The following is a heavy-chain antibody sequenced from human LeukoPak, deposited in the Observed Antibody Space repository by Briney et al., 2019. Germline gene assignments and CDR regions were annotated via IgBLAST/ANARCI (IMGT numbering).Heavy chain of an antibody. CDR2: IYYSGST. Sequence: PSETLSLTCTVSGFSISSYYWSWIRQPPGKGLEWIGYIYYSGSTNYNASLKSRVTISVDTSKNQFSLKLNSVTAADTAVYYCVRDGWTAYDVFDIWGQGTMVTVSS. CDR3: VRDGWTAYDVFDI. J-gene: IGHJ3*02. D-gene: IGHD5-18*01. V-gene: IGHV4-59*01. CDR1: GFSISSYY.